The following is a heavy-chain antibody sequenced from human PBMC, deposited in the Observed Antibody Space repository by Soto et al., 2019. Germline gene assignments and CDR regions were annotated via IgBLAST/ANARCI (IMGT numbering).Heavy chain of an antibody. Sequence: GASVKVSCKASGYTFINYYIHCVRQAPGQGLEWMGVINPNGGSTVYAQKFQGRVTLTRDTSTSTVYVELSSLRSDDTAVYFCVRATAARQRDYSYHYYLHIWGKGTTVTVSS. CDR2: INPNGGST. CDR3: VRATAARQRDYSYHYYLHI. D-gene: IGHD6-6*01. J-gene: IGHJ6*03. V-gene: IGHV1-46*03. CDR1: GYTFINYY.